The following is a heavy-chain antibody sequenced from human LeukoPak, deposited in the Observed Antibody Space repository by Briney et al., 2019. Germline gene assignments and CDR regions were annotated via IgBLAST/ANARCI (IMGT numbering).Heavy chain of an antibody. CDR3: AKLNNIAAAGTFDY. Sequence: GGSLRLSCAASGFTFSSYAMSWVRQAPGKGLEWVSAISESGAGTYYADSVKGRFTISRDNSKNTLYLQMNSLRADDTAVYYCAKLNNIAAAGTFDYWGQGNRVTVSS. V-gene: IGHV3-23*01. CDR1: GFTFSSYA. D-gene: IGHD6-13*01. J-gene: IGHJ4*02. CDR2: ISESGAGT.